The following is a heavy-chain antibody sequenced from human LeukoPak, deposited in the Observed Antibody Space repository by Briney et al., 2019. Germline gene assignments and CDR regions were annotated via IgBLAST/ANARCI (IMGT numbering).Heavy chain of an antibody. CDR1: GFTFNSYA. CDR2: ISGSGDST. Sequence: GGSLRLSCAASGFTFNSYAMRWVRLAPGKGLEWVSAISGSGDSTYYADSVKGRFTLSRDNSKNTLYLQMNSRRAEDTAVYYWAKGTIIAARPGYFYYWGEGNLVTVSS. D-gene: IGHD6-6*01. J-gene: IGHJ4*02. CDR3: AKGTIIAARPGYFYY. V-gene: IGHV3-23*01.